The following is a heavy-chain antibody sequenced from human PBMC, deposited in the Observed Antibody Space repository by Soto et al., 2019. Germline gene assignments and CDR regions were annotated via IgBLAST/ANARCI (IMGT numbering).Heavy chain of an antibody. V-gene: IGHV3-30*18. CDR3: EKDPAVGYYGSGSYYNFGWFDS. CDR2: ISYDGRNE. CDR1: GFTFSSYG. J-gene: IGHJ5*01. D-gene: IGHD3-10*01. Sequence: GGSLRLSCAASGFTFSSYGIHWVRQAPGKGLEWVSVISYDGRNEYYADSVKGRFTISRENPKNSVYLQMNSLRPEDTAVYYCEKDPAVGYYGSGSYYNFGWFDSWGQGSLVTVSS.